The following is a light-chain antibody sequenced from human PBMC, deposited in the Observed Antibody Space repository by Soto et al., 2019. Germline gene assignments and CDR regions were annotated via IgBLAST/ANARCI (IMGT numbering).Light chain of an antibody. CDR2: GAS. V-gene: IGKV3-20*01. J-gene: IGKJ2*01. Sequence: ETVLTQSPGTLSLSPGERATLSCRASQSVSSTYLAWYQQNPGQAPRLLIYGASSRATGIPDRFSGSGSGTDFTLTICRLEPEDFAVYFCQQYGSSSYTFGQGTKLEIK. CDR1: QSVSSTY. CDR3: QQYGSSSYT.